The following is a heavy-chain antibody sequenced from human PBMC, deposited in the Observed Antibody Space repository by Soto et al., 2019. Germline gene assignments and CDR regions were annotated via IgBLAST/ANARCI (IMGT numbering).Heavy chain of an antibody. CDR1: GYSFTSHY. Sequence: SVKVSCKAIGYSFTSHYMHWVRQAPGQGLEWLGRIIPIFGTRDYAQKFQGRVTITADDSTTTAYMELSSLRSDDTAVYYCAKDGGREGYFGNWFDPWGQGTLVPVSS. J-gene: IGHJ5*02. CDR3: AKDGGREGYFGNWFDP. D-gene: IGHD2-15*01. V-gene: IGHV1-69*13. CDR2: IIPIFGTR.